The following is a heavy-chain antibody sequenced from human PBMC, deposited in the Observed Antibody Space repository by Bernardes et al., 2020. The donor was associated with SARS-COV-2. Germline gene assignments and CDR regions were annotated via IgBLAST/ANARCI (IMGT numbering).Heavy chain of an antibody. CDR2: INPNTGGT. V-gene: IGHV1-2*02. D-gene: IGHD1-26*01. CDR3: ARGGGYTGNYYYYYGFDV. J-gene: IGHJ3*01. CDR1: GYTFTGHY. Sequence: ASVKVSCKASGYTFTGHYLHWVRQGPGQGLIWMGWINPNTGGTNYAQQFQGRVTLTTDTSTSTAYMELSGLQSDGTAIYYCARGGGYTGNYYYYYGFDVWGQGTMVTVSS.